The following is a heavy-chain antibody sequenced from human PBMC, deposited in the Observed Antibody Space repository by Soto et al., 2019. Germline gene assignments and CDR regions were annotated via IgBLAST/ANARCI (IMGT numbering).Heavy chain of an antibody. CDR3: ARRRSGSFGPDVFDV. J-gene: IGHJ3*01. CDR1: GYSFTNYW. Sequence: PGESLKISCKGSGYSFTNYWIGWVRQMPGKGLEWMGVIYPGDSDTRYSPSLQGQVTISADKSISTAYLQWSSLKASDTATYYCARRRSGSFGPDVFDVWGQGTMVTVSS. V-gene: IGHV5-51*01. D-gene: IGHD1-26*01. CDR2: IYPGDSDT.